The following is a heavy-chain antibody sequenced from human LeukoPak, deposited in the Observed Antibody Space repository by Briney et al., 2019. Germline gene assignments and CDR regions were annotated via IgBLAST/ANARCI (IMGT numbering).Heavy chain of an antibody. CDR2: ITLYNGNT. V-gene: IGHV1-68*01. D-gene: IGHD3-9*01. Sequence: ASVKVSCKASGYTFTYCSLHWLQQAPGQGLERMRWITLYNGNTNYAKKFQGRVTITRDMSLRTAYLELSSLRFRDAILTGYYSKGRLGWRVVNWFDPWGQGTLVTVSS. CDR1: GYTFTYCS. CDR3: YSKGRLGWRVVNWFDP. J-gene: IGHJ5*02.